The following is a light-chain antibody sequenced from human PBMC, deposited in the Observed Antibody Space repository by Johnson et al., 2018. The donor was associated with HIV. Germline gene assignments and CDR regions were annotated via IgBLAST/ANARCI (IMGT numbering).Light chain of an antibody. J-gene: IGLJ1*01. CDR2: DNN. CDR3: GTWDSSLSTYV. Sequence: QSVLTQPPSVSAAPGQKVTISCSGSSSNIGNNYVSWYQQLPGTAPKLLIYDNNQRPSGLPDRFSVSKSGTSATLRLTGLQTGDEADYYCGTWDSSLSTYVFGSGTKVTVL. CDR1: SSNIGNNY. V-gene: IGLV1-51*01.